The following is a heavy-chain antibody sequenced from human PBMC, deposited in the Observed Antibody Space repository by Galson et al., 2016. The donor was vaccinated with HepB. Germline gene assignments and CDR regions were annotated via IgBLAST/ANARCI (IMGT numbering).Heavy chain of an antibody. CDR1: GQSFSNYY. Sequence: ETLSLTCAVSGQSFSNYYWTWIRQSPGKGLEWIGEINNGGSTNYNPSLKSRVTISVDTSKNQFSLQLISVTAADTGFYYCARGAAYGDYELDPWGQGTLVTVSS. CDR3: ARGAAYGDYELDP. V-gene: IGHV4-34*01. CDR2: INNGGST. D-gene: IGHD4-17*01. J-gene: IGHJ5*02.